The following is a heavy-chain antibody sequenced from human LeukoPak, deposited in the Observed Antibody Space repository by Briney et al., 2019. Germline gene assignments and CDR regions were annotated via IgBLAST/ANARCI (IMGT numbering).Heavy chain of an antibody. CDR1: GFTFSSYG. J-gene: IGHJ4*02. CDR2: ISYDGSNK. CDR3: ARDQGLADNQQQLVGDEVY. Sequence: PGRSLRLSCAASGFTFSSYGMHWVRQAPGKGLEWVAVISYDGSNKYYADSVKGRFTISRDNAKNTLYLQMNSLRAEDTAVYYCARDQGLADNQQQLVGDEVYWGQGTLVTVSS. V-gene: IGHV3-30*03. D-gene: IGHD6-13*01.